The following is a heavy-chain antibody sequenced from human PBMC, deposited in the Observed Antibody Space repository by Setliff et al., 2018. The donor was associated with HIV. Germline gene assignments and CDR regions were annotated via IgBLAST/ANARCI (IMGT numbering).Heavy chain of an antibody. Sequence: GASVKVSCKASGYTFTDYYMHWVRQAPGKGLEWMGRVDPEDGETIYAEKFQGRVTITADTSTDTAYMELSSLRSEDTAVYYCATAGIAAAGENYMDVWGKGTTVTVSS. CDR3: ATAGIAAAGENYMDV. CDR2: VDPEDGET. CDR1: GYTFTDYY. D-gene: IGHD6-13*01. V-gene: IGHV1-69-2*01. J-gene: IGHJ6*03.